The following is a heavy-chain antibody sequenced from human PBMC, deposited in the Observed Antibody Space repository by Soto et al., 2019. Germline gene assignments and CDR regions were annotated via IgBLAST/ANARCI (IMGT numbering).Heavy chain of an antibody. CDR3: ARHNYGSGSTYFDY. D-gene: IGHD3-10*01. J-gene: IGHJ4*02. CDR2: IYYSGST. Sequence: QVQLQESGPGLVKPSETLSLTCTVSGGSIISYYWSWIRQPPGKGLEWMGYIYYSGSTNYNPSLKSRVTISADTSKNQFSLKLNSMTAADTAVYYCARHNYGSGSTYFDYWGQGTLVTVSS. CDR1: GGSIISYY. V-gene: IGHV4-59*08.